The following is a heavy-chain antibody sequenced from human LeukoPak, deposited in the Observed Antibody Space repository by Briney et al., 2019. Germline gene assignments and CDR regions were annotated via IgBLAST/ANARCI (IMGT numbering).Heavy chain of an antibody. CDR2: INPNSGGT. Sequence: GASVKVSCKASGYTFTGYYMHWVRQAPGQGLEWMGWINPNSGGTNYAQKFQGRVTMTRDTSISTAYMELSRLRSDDTAVYYCARERSIAARLLAVWFDPWGQGTLVTVSS. D-gene: IGHD6-6*01. CDR3: ARERSIAARLLAVWFDP. V-gene: IGHV1-2*02. CDR1: GYTFTGYY. J-gene: IGHJ5*02.